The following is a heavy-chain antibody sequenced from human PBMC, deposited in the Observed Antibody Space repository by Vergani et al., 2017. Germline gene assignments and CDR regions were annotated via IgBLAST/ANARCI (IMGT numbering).Heavy chain of an antibody. D-gene: IGHD4-17*01. J-gene: IGHJ3*02. CDR1: GGAISSSSHY. CDR2: IYSSGCT. Sequence: QLQLQESGPGLVKPSETVSLTCTVSGGAISSSSHYWGWIRPPPGKGLGWIGSIYSSGCTYYNPPLKGRVTISVDTSNNQFSLNLSSVTAADTAVYYCARLRLDDAFDIWGQGTMVTVSS. CDR3: ARLRLDDAFDI. V-gene: IGHV4-39*01.